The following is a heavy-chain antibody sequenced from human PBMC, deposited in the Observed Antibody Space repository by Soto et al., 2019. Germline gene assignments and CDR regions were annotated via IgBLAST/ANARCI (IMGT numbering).Heavy chain of an antibody. CDR2: ISYDGSNK. CDR1: GFTFSSYA. J-gene: IGHJ6*02. D-gene: IGHD3-10*01. Sequence: LRLSCAASGFTFSSYAMHWVRQAPGKGLEWVAVISYDGSNKYYADSVKGRFTISRDNSKNTLYLQTNSLRAEDTAVYYCARDSGFGDRSLNYGMDVWGQGTTVTVSS. V-gene: IGHV3-30-3*01. CDR3: ARDSGFGDRSLNYGMDV.